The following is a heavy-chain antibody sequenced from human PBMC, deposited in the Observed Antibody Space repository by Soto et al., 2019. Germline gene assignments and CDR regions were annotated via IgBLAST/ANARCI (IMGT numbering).Heavy chain of an antibody. CDR2: IDARSNYI. J-gene: IGHJ4*02. V-gene: IGHV3-21*02. Sequence: EVQLVESGGGLAKPGGSLRVSCEASGFRFNSYSMNWVRQAPQKGLEWVSLIDARSNYIYYADSVKGRFTISRDNARNSLYLQMDSLRGEYTAVYYCVRENEMAGASSAFEYWGQGTPVTVSS. CDR1: GFRFNSYS. CDR3: VRENEMAGASSAFEY. D-gene: IGHD1-1*01.